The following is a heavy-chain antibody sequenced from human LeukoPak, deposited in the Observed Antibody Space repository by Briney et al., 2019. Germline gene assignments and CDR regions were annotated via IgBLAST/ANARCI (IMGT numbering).Heavy chain of an antibody. CDR1: GFTFSSYW. V-gene: IGHV3-74*01. D-gene: IGHD6-13*01. CDR3: ARDATAAGLDY. CDR2: INSDGSST. Sequence: QPGGSLRLSCAASGFTFSSYWMQWVRQAPGKGLVWVSRINSDGSSTSYADSVKGRFTISRDNAKNTLYLQMNSLRAEDTAVYYCARDATAAGLDYWGQGTLVTVSS. J-gene: IGHJ4*02.